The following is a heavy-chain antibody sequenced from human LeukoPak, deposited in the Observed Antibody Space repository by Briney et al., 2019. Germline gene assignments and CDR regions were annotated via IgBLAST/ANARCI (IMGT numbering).Heavy chain of an antibody. CDR1: GFTFSSYW. CDR2: ISSSSSYI. D-gene: IGHD2-15*01. V-gene: IGHV3-21*01. CDR3: ARAPLGYCSGGSCYDLDY. Sequence: PGGSLRLSCAASGFTFSSYWMQWVRQAPGKGLEWVSSISSSSSYIYYADSVKGRFTISRDNAKNSLYLQMNSLRAEDTAVYYCARAPLGYCSGGSCYDLDYWGQGTLVTVSS. J-gene: IGHJ4*02.